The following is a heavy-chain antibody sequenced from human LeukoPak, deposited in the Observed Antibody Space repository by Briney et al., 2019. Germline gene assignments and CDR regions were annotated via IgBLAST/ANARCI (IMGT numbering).Heavy chain of an antibody. CDR3: ARRASTERGHSYGLDY. D-gene: IGHD5-18*01. Sequence: GGSLRLSRAASGFSFSSYSMNWVRQAPGKGLEWVSSISFSGTYIYYADSLKGRITISRDNARRSLFLQMNSLRAEDTAVYYCARRASTERGHSYGLDYWGQGTLVTVSS. J-gene: IGHJ4*02. CDR1: GFSFSSYS. CDR2: ISFSGTYI. V-gene: IGHV3-21*01.